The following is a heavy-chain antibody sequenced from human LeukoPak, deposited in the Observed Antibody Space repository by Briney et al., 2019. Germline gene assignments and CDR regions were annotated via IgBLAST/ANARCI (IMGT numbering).Heavy chain of an antibody. CDR2: INHSGST. V-gene: IGHV4-34*01. CDR1: GGSFSGYY. J-gene: IGHJ4*02. D-gene: IGHD3-22*01. CDR3: ARDCLYYYDSSGYLAGEY. Sequence: SETLSLTCAVYGGSFSGYYWSWIRQPPGKGLEWIGEINHSGSTNYNPSLKSRVTISVDTSKNQFSLKLSSVTAADTAVYYCARDCLYYYDSSGYLAGEYWGQGTLVTVSS.